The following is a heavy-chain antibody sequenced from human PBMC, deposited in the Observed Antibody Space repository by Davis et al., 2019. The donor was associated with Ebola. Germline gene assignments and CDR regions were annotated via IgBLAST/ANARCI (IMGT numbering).Heavy chain of an antibody. CDR2: IKQDGSEK. CDR3: ARGVDRAFDI. Sequence: GESLKISCAASQFTFSDYYMTRVRQAPGKGLEWVANIKQDGSEKYYVDSVKGRFTISRDNAKNSLYLQMNSLRAEDTAVYYCARGVDRAFDIWGQGTMVTVSS. V-gene: IGHV3-7*03. J-gene: IGHJ3*02. CDR1: QFTFSDYY.